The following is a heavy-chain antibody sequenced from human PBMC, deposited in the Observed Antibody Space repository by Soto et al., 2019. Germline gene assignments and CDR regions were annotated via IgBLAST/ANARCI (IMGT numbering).Heavy chain of an antibody. D-gene: IGHD3-10*01. CDR1: GGTFSSYA. CDR3: AREGGSGSYYSPPLDY. V-gene: IGHV1-69*06. Sequence: QVQLVQSGAEVKKTGSSVKVSCKASGGTFSSYAISWVRQAPGQGLEWMGGIIPIFGTANYAQKFQGRVTITADKSTSTAYMELSSLRSEDTAVYYCAREGGSGSYYSPPLDYWGQGTLVTVSS. J-gene: IGHJ4*02. CDR2: IIPIFGTA.